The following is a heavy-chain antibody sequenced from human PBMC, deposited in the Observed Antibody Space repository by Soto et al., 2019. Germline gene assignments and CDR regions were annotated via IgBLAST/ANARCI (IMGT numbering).Heavy chain of an antibody. Sequence: SVKVSCKASGGTFSSYTISWVRQAPGQGLEWMGRIIPILGIANYAQKFQGRVTITADKSTSTAYMELSSLRSEDTAVYYCARGRRVATIIVPYGMDVWGQGTTVTVSS. V-gene: IGHV1-69*02. J-gene: IGHJ6*02. CDR1: GGTFSSYT. CDR3: ARGRRVATIIVPYGMDV. D-gene: IGHD5-12*01. CDR2: IIPILGIA.